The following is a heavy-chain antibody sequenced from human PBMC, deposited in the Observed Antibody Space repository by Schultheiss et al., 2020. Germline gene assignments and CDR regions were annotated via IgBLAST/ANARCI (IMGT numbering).Heavy chain of an antibody. Sequence: GGSLRLSCAASGFTFSSYAVHWVRQAPGKGLEWVANIKQDGSEKHYVDSVKGRFTVSRDNAKNSLYLQLDSLRAEDTAVHYCARYRDNSGPIDYWGQGTLVNVSS. V-gene: IGHV3-7*01. J-gene: IGHJ4*02. CDR2: IKQDGSEK. D-gene: IGHD3-22*01. CDR1: GFTFSSYA. CDR3: ARYRDNSGPIDY.